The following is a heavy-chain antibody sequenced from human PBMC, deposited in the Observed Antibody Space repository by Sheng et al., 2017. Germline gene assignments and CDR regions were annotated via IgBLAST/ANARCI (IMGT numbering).Heavy chain of an antibody. V-gene: IGHV3-30*02. J-gene: IGHJ5*02. Sequence: QVQLVESGGGVVQPGGSLRLSCAASAFSFSLYGMHWVRQAPGKGLEWVAFIQSNGGKRDYADSVRGRFTISRDNSKNMLYLQMNSLRAEDTSVYYCASVRDYSNSGNWFDPWGQGTLVTVSS. CDR1: AFSFSLYG. D-gene: IGHD4-4*01. CDR3: ASVRDYSNSGNWFDP. CDR2: IQSNGGKR.